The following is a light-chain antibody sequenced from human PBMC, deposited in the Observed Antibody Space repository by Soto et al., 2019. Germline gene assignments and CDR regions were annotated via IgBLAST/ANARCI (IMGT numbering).Light chain of an antibody. CDR1: YSLSSNS. J-gene: IGKJ1*01. Sequence: SVLTQSPGTLSLSPGERATLSCRASYSLSSNSLAWYQQKPGQAPRLLIYGASNRATGIAARFSGSESGTEVTLTINTLEPEDFAVYYCLSYDNSQGTFGRETKVEIK. V-gene: IGKV3-20*01. CDR3: LSYDNSQGT. CDR2: GAS.